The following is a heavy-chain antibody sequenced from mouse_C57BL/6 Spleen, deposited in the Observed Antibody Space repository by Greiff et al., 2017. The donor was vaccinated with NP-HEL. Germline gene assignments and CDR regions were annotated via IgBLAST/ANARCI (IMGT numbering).Heavy chain of an antibody. D-gene: IGHD2-2*01. CDR3: AHLYGYDGGYAMDY. CDR1: GYTFTDYY. CDR2: INPNNGGT. V-gene: IGHV1-26*01. J-gene: IGHJ4*01. Sequence: EVQLQQSGPELVKPGASVKISCKASGYTFTDYYMHWVKQSHGQSLEWIGDINPNNGGTSYNQKFKGKATLTVDKSSSTAYMELRILTSEDSSVYYCAHLYGYDGGYAMDYWGQGTSVTVSS.